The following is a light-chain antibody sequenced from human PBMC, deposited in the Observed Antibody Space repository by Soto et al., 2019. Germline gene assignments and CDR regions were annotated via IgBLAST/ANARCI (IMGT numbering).Light chain of an antibody. V-gene: IGKV3-15*01. J-gene: IGKJ2*01. Sequence: EIVMTQSPATLSVSPGERATLSCRASQSVATNVAWYQQKPGQAPRLLISSASTRATGTPARFSGSGSGTEFTLTISSLQSEDIAVYYCQQHNHWPSFGQGTNLEIK. CDR2: SAS. CDR3: QQHNHWPS. CDR1: QSVATN.